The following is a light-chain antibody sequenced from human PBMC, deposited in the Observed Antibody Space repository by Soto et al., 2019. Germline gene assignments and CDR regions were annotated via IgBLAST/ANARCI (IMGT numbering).Light chain of an antibody. CDR1: QSISSF. CDR2: SAS. Sequence: DIQMTQSPSSLSASLGDRVSITCRASQSISSFLKWYQQKPGKAPKLLIYSASILQSGVPSRFSGSGSGIDFTLTISSLQPEDFATYYCQQSFSTPRSFGQGTKVENK. CDR3: QQSFSTPRS. V-gene: IGKV1-39*01. J-gene: IGKJ1*01.